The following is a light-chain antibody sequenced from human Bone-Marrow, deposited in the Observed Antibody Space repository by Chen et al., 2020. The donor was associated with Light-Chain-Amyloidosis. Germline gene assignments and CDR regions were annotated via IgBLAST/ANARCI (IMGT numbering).Light chain of an antibody. Sequence: EIVLTQSPGTLSLSPGEGANRSCRASQTISSNYLTWYQQKFGQAPRLLIDGSSSRATGIPDRVTGCGAGTDVTLTINRLEPEDFGMYYCQQYGTSELTFGGGTKVEIK. J-gene: IGKJ4*01. CDR2: GSS. CDR3: QQYGTSELT. CDR1: QTISSNY. V-gene: IGKV3-20*01.